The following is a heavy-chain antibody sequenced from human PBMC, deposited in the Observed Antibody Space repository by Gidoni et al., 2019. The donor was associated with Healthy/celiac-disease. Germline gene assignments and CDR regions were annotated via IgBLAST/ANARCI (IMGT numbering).Heavy chain of an antibody. CDR3: ARDRYYYDSSGYYYASTFDY. V-gene: IGHV3-33*01. Sequence: QVQLVESGGGVVQPGRSLRLSCAASGFTFSSYGMHWVRQAPGKGLEWVAVIWYDGSNKYYADSVKGRFTISRDNSKNTLYLQMNSLRAEDTAVYYCARDRYYYDSSGYYYASTFDYWGQGTLVTVSS. J-gene: IGHJ4*02. D-gene: IGHD3-22*01. CDR1: GFTFSSYG. CDR2: IWYDGSNK.